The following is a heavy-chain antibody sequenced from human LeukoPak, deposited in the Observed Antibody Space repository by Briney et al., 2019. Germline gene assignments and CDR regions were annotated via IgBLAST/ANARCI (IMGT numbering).Heavy chain of an antibody. CDR3: ARFEFRPGAPAYYYYGMDV. Sequence: PSETLSLTCTVSGGSISSYYWSWIRQPAGKGLEWIGRIYTSGSTNYNPSLKSRVTISVDTSKNQFSLKLSSVTAADTAVYYCARFEFRPGAPAYYYYGMDVWGQGTTVTVSS. J-gene: IGHJ6*02. CDR1: GGSISSYY. V-gene: IGHV4-4*07. CDR2: IYTSGST. D-gene: IGHD6-6*01.